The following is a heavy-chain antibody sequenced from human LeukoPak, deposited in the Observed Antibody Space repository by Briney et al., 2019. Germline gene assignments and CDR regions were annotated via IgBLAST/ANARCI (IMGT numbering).Heavy chain of an antibody. CDR2: IYYTGST. Sequence: SETLSLTCTVSGDSISPYYWSWIRQPPGKGLEWIGYIYYTGSTNYNPSLRGRITISVDTSKNQFSLELNSVTAADTAVYYCARQGTSSAPHYFDYWGQGTLVTVS. V-gene: IGHV4-59*08. CDR3: ARQGTSSAPHYFDY. CDR1: GDSISPYY. D-gene: IGHD1/OR15-1a*01. J-gene: IGHJ4*02.